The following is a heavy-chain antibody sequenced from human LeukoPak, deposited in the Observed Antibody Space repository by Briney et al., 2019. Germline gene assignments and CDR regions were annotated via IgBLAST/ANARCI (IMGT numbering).Heavy chain of an antibody. CDR1: GGSISSYY. Sequence: SETLSLTFTVSGGSISSYYWSWIRQPPGKGLEWIGYIYYSGSTNYNPSLKSRVTISVDTSKNQFSLKLSSMTAADTAVYYCARARAAGTLYYFDYWGQGTLVTVSS. CDR3: ARARAAGTLYYFDY. J-gene: IGHJ4*02. V-gene: IGHV4-59*01. D-gene: IGHD6-13*01. CDR2: IYYSGST.